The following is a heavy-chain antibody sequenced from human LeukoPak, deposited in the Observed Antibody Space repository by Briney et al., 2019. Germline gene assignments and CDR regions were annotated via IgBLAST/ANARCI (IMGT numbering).Heavy chain of an antibody. CDR3: ARESNPYYYDSSGYYYDPEYFQH. CDR2: ISSSSSYI. J-gene: IGHJ1*01. CDR1: GFTFSSYS. Sequence: GGSLRLSCAASGFTFSSYSMNWVRQAPGKGLEWVSSISSSSSYIYYADSVKGRFTISRDNAKNSLYLQMNSLRAEDTAVYYCARESNPYYYDSSGYYYDPEYFQHWGQGTLVTVSS. V-gene: IGHV3-21*01. D-gene: IGHD3-22*01.